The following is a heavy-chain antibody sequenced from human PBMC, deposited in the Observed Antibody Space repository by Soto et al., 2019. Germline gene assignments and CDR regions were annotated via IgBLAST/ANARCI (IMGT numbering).Heavy chain of an antibody. Sequence: QVQLVQSGAEVEKPGASVKVSCKASGHTFTGHYIHWVRQAPGQGLEWMGWINPNSGGSNYAQQFRDWVTMTGDTSISTASLELSRLRPDDPALYYWARADATTVGGADYWGQGTLVTVSS. V-gene: IGHV1-2*04. D-gene: IGHD4-17*01. CDR3: ARADATTVGGADY. CDR1: GHTFTGHY. CDR2: INPNSGGS. J-gene: IGHJ4*02.